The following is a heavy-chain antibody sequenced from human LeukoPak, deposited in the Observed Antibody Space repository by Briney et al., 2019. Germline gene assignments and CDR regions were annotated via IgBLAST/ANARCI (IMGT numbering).Heavy chain of an antibody. J-gene: IGHJ5*02. D-gene: IGHD4-23*01. CDR3: ARDNSIHERGWWFDP. Sequence: AAVKVSCKASGYSFTSHYMHWVRQAPGQGLEWMGLINPRGTSTIYAEKFQGRIIMTRDMSTTTDYMELSSLKSDDTAVYYCARDNSIHERGWWFDPWGQGTLVTVSS. CDR2: INPRGTST. V-gene: IGHV1-46*01. CDR1: GYSFTSHY.